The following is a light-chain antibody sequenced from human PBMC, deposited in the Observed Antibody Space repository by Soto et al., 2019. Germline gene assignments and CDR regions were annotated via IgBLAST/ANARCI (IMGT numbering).Light chain of an antibody. CDR3: QQYYSTPLT. J-gene: IGKJ1*01. V-gene: IGKV4-1*01. CDR2: WAS. Sequence: DIVMTQSPDSLAVSLGERATINCKSSQSIFHRSNNKNYLAWYQQKPGQPPKLLIYWASTRESGVPDRFSGSGSGTDFTLTISSLQAEDVAVYYCQQYYSTPLTFGQGTKVEIK. CDR1: QSIFHRSNNKNY.